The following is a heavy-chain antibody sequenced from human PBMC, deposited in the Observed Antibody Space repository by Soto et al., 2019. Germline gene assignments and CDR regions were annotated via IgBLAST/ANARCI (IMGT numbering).Heavy chain of an antibody. D-gene: IGHD6-19*01. J-gene: IGHJ4*02. CDR2: INTDGSST. CDR3: ARVGYTSGWYLVY. Sequence: GGSLRLSCAASGFTFSTYWMHWVRQAPGKGLVWVSRINTDGSSTNYADSVKGRFTISRDNAKNTLYLQMNSLRAEDTALYYCARVGYTSGWYLVYWGQGTLVTVSS. V-gene: IGHV3-74*01. CDR1: GFTFSTYW.